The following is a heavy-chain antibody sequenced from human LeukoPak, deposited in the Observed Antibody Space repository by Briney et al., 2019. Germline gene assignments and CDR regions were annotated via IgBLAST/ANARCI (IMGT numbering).Heavy chain of an antibody. CDR3: ARINDIDNSYHLDF. CDR2: ISSSSSYK. J-gene: IGHJ4*01. CDR1: GLTFSDHS. D-gene: IGHD2-15*01. V-gene: IGHV3-21*01. Sequence: GGSLRISCAAPGLTFSDHSFNWLRQAPGKGLDWFSSISSSSSYKYYADSLKGRFTISRDNAKNSLYLQVNSLRAEDTAVYYCARINDIDNSYHLDFWGHGTLVTVSS.